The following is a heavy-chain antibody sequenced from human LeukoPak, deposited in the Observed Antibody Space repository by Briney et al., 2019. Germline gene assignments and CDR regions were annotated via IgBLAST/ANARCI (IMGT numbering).Heavy chain of an antibody. V-gene: IGHV3-23*01. Sequence: PGGSLRLSCAASGFTFGTYAMSWVRQAPGKVLEWVSAIADTGGSTYSAGSVKGRFTISRDNSKNTLYLQMNSLRAEDTAVYYCAKGSSGGRPYYFDYWGQGTLVTVSS. CDR2: IADTGGST. J-gene: IGHJ4*02. D-gene: IGHD6-6*01. CDR1: GFTFGTYA. CDR3: AKGSSGGRPYYFDY.